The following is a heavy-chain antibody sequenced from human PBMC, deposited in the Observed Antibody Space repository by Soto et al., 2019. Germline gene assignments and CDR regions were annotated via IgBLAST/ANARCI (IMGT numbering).Heavy chain of an antibody. V-gene: IGHV3-11*01. CDR3: ARRGTISSAHHFDH. J-gene: IGHJ4*02. CDR1: EFTFSGYN. CDR2: ITSSGSNT. D-gene: IGHD6-6*01. Sequence: QVQLVESGGGLVKPGGSLRLSCAASEFTFSGYNMSWIRQAPGKGLEWVSYITSSGSNTFDAESVKGRFTISRDNTMNLLYLQMNSLSAEDTAVYYCARRGTISSAHHFDHWGQGTLVTVSS.